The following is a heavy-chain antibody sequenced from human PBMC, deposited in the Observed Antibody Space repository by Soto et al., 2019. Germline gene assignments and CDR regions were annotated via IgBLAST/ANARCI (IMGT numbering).Heavy chain of an antibody. D-gene: IGHD3-9*01. Sequence: ASVKVSCKASGYTFMSYALSWARQAPGQGPEWIGRVSPYNGDTNYAQKFQGRVTITTDTSTNTAYMDLRSLKSDDTAVYFCARDFLTRISWGSTTAQYSYYGMEVWGQGTTVTVSS. V-gene: IGHV1-18*01. CDR2: VSPYNGDT. J-gene: IGHJ6*02. CDR3: ARDFLTRISWGSTTAQYSYYGMEV. CDR1: GYTFMSYA.